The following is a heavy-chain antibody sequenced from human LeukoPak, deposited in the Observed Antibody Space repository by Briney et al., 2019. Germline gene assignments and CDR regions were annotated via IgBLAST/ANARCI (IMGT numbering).Heavy chain of an antibody. CDR1: GFTFSSYE. D-gene: IGHD3-16*02. J-gene: IGHJ4*02. CDR2: ISSSGSTI. Sequence: HPGGSLRLSCAASGFTFSSYEMNWVRQAPGKGLEWVSYISSSGSTIYYAGSVKGRFTISRDNAKNSLYLQMNSLRAEDTAVYYCARAVRYDYVWGSYLDYWGQGTLVTVFS. CDR3: ARAVRYDYVWGSYLDY. V-gene: IGHV3-48*03.